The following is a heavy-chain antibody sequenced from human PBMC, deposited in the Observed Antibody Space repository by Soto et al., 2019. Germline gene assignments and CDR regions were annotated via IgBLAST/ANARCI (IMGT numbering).Heavy chain of an antibody. D-gene: IGHD4-17*01. J-gene: IGHJ6*02. V-gene: IGHV3-21*01. Sequence: VQLVESGGGLVKPGGSLRLSCAASGFTFSSYSMNWVRQAPGKGLEWVSSISSSSSYIYYADSVKSRFTISRDNAKNALYLQMNSTRAEDTAVYYYASHYGDEPYYYYYGMVVWSQGTTVTVSS. CDR2: ISSSSSYI. CDR1: GFTFSSYS. CDR3: ASHYGDEPYYYYYGMVV.